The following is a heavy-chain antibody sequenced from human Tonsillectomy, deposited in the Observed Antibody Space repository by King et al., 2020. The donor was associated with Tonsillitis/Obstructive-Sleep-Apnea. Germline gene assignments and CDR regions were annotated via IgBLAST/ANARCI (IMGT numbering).Heavy chain of an antibody. Sequence: QLVQSGAEVWKPGASVRVSCKASVYTFTTYCINWVRQAPGQGLEWMGWISAYNGNTNDAQKLQGRVTMTTDTSTSTAYMELWSLRSDDTAVYYCAREGIGGGDTLRLDYWGQGTLVTVSS. J-gene: IGHJ4*02. D-gene: IGHD1-26*01. CDR1: VYTFTTYC. CDR2: ISAYNGNT. CDR3: AREGIGGGDTLRLDY. V-gene: IGHV1-18*01.